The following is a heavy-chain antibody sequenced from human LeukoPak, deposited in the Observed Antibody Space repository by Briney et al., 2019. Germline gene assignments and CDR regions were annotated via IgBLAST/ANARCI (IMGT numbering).Heavy chain of an antibody. CDR3: ARVTMVRGVPDY. D-gene: IGHD3-10*01. V-gene: IGHV4-59*02. CDR1: GGSVSSYY. J-gene: IGHJ4*02. Sequence: PSETLSLTCTVSGGSVSSYYWSWIRQPPGKGLEWIGYIYYSGSTNYNPSLKSRVTISLDTSKNQFSLELSSVTAADTAVYYCARVTMVRGVPDYWGQGTLVTVSS. CDR2: IYYSGST.